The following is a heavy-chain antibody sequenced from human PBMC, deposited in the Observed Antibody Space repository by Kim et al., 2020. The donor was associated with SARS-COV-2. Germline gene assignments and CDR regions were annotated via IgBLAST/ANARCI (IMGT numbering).Heavy chain of an antibody. Sequence: SETLSLTCTVSGGSISSYYWSWIRQPPGKGLEWIGYIYYSGSTNYNPSLKSRVTISVYTSRNQFSLKLSSVTAADTAVYYCARHTGSSWYLHWFDPWGQGTLVTVSS. D-gene: IGHD6-13*01. CDR1: GGSISSYY. J-gene: IGHJ5*02. V-gene: IGHV4-59*08. CDR3: ARHTGSSWYLHWFDP. CDR2: IYYSGST.